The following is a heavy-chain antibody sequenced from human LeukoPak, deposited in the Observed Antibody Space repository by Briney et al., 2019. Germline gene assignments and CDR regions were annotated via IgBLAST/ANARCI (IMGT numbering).Heavy chain of an antibody. V-gene: IGHV1-18*01. D-gene: IGHD6-13*01. CDR3: ARVLAAAGKNRFLVRRLTPKNWFDP. CDR1: GYTFTNHG. Sequence: ASVKVSCKASGYTFTNHGISWVRQAPGQGLEWMGWISGYDGYTVYAQKLQGRVTMTTDTSTTTAYMEMRSLRSDDTAMYYCARVLAAAGKNRFLVRRLTPKNWFDPWGQGTLVTVSS. CDR2: ISGYDGYT. J-gene: IGHJ5*02.